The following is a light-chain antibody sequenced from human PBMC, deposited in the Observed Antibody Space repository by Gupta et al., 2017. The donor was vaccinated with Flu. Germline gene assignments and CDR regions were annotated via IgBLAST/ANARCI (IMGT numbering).Light chain of an antibody. CDR2: GAS. J-gene: IGKJ1*01. V-gene: IGKV3-20*01. CDR1: QRVSSTY. Sequence: EIVLTQSPGTLSLSPGERATLSCRASQRVSSTYLAWYQQKPGQAPRLLIYGASNRAAGIPDRFSGSGYGTEFTLTISSLEPEVCAVYCCQHEGSSPQTFGQGTKVEIK. CDR3: QHEGSSPQT.